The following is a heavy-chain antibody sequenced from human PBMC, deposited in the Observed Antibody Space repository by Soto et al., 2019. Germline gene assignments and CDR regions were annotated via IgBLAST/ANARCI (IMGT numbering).Heavy chain of an antibody. J-gene: IGHJ6*02. D-gene: IGHD3-3*01. CDR1: GGSVSSGIYY. Sequence: SETLSLTCTVSGGSVSSGIYYWSWIRQPPGKGLELIGYIYYSGSTNYNPSLKSRVTISVDTSKNQFSLKLSSVTAADTAVYYCAREVVLRFLEWPFPDVWGQGTTVTVSS. CDR3: AREVVLRFLEWPFPDV. V-gene: IGHV4-61*01. CDR2: IYYSGST.